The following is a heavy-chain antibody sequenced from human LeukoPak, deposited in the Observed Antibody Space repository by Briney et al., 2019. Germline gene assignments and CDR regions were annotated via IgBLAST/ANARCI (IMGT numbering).Heavy chain of an antibody. CDR3: AGAMHTSSWTVPFDY. Sequence: ASVKVSCKASGYTFTSYGISWVRQAPGQGLEWMGWISAYNGDTNYAQKFQGRVTMTTDTSTSTAYMELRSLRSDDTAVFYCAGAMHTSSWTVPFDYWGQGTLVTVSS. CDR1: GYTFTSYG. CDR2: ISAYNGDT. V-gene: IGHV1-18*01. D-gene: IGHD6-13*01. J-gene: IGHJ4*02.